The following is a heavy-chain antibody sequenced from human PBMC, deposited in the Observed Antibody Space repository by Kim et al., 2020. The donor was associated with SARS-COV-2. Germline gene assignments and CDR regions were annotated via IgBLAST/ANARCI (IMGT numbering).Heavy chain of an antibody. CDR3: ASDDYGEQRIFDY. D-gene: IGHD4-17*01. V-gene: IGHV4-39*01. CDR2: IYYSGST. J-gene: IGHJ4*02. CDR1: GGSISSSSYY. Sequence: SETLSLTCTVSGGSISSSSYYWGWIRQPPGKGLEWIGSIYYSGSTYYNPSLKSRVTISVDTSKNQFSLKLGSVTAADTAVYYCASDDYGEQRIFDYWGRGTLVTAS.